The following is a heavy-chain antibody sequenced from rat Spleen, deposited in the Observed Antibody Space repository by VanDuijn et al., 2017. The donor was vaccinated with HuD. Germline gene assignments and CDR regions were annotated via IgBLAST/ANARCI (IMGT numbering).Heavy chain of an antibody. J-gene: IGHJ2*01. CDR1: GFTFSDYY. V-gene: IGHV5-29*01. Sequence: EVRLVESDGGLVQPGGSLKLSCAASGFTFSDYYMAWVRQAPTKGLEWVATISYDGSTTYYRDSVKGRFTISRDNAKSTLYLQMDSLRSEDTATYYCATQSIIRVPLFDYWGQGVMVTVSS. D-gene: IGHD4-3*01. CDR2: ISYDGSTT. CDR3: ATQSIIRVPLFDY.